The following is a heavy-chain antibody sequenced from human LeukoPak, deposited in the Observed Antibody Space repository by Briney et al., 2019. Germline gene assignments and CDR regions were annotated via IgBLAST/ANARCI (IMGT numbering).Heavy chain of an antibody. J-gene: IGHJ4*02. CDR1: GDTIRTSFYY. CDR3: ARGWDGDSSGYYLAETQADY. V-gene: IGHV4-39*07. Sequence: SETLSLTCTVSGDTIRTSFYYWDWIRQPPGKGLEWIGGIFHSGTTYYNPSPKSRVTMSVDTSKNQFSLKLSSVTAADTAVYYCARGWDGDSSGYYLAETQADYWGQGTLVTVSS. CDR2: IFHSGTT. D-gene: IGHD3-22*01.